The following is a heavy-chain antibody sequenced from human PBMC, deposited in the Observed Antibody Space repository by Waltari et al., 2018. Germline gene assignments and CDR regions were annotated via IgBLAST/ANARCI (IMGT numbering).Heavy chain of an antibody. D-gene: IGHD3-10*02. Sequence: QVQLVQSGAEVKKPGASVKVSCKASGYTFTSYYMHWVRQAPGQGLEWMGIINPRGGSTSAARKCQGRFTMTGDPSTSTVYMGLSSLRSEDTAVYYCARGLCGNSGPGIDYWGQGTLVTVSS. CDR2: INPRGGST. CDR1: GYTFTSYY. V-gene: IGHV1-46*01. J-gene: IGHJ4*02. CDR3: ARGLCGNSGPGIDY.